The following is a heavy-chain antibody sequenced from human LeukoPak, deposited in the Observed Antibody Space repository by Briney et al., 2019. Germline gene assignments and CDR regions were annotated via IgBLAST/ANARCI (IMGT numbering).Heavy chain of an antibody. Sequence: PSETLSLTCTVSGGSISSGSYYWSWIRQPAGKGLEWIGRIYTSGSTNYNPSLRSRVTISVDTSKNQFSLKLSSVTAADTAVYYCARAVPRYYFDYWGQGTLVTVSS. V-gene: IGHV4-61*02. CDR2: IYTSGST. CDR3: ARAVPRYYFDY. CDR1: GGSISSGSYY. D-gene: IGHD4-17*01. J-gene: IGHJ4*02.